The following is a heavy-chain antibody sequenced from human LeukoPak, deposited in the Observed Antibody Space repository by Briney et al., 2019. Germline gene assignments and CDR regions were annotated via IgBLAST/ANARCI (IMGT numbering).Heavy chain of an antibody. CDR1: GYSLTGHY. CDR3: ARNLWFGESSDAFDM. J-gene: IGHJ3*02. V-gene: IGHV1-2*02. CDR2: INPKSGGT. D-gene: IGHD3-10*01. Sequence: ASVKVSCKASGYSLTGHYMHWVRQAPGQGLEWMRWINPKSGGTNYAQKFQGRVTMTRDTSISTAYMDMSSLRSDDTAVYYCARNLWFGESSDAFDMWGQGTMVTVSS.